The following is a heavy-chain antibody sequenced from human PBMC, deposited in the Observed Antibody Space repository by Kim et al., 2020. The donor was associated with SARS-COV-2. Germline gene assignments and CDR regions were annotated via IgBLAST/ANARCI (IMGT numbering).Heavy chain of an antibody. Sequence: ASVKVSCKASGYTFTSYDINWVRQATGQGLEWMGWMNPNSGNTGYAQKFQGRVTMTRNTSISTAYMELSSLRSEDTAVYYCARGKQQWLVPDPYYYYYYGMDVWGQGTTVTVSS. J-gene: IGHJ6*02. CDR1: GYTFTSYD. V-gene: IGHV1-8*01. D-gene: IGHD6-19*01. CDR3: ARGKQQWLVPDPYYYYYYGMDV. CDR2: MNPNSGNT.